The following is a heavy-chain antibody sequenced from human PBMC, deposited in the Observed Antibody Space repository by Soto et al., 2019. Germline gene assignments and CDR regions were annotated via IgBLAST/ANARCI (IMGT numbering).Heavy chain of an antibody. Sequence: QVQLVESGGGVVQPGRSLRLSCAASGFTFSSYAMHWVRQAPGKGLEWVAVISYDGSNKYYADSVKGRFTISRDNSKNTLYLQMNSPRAEDTAVYYCARAGRRGIDYWGQGTLVTVSS. D-gene: IGHD3-10*01. J-gene: IGHJ4*02. V-gene: IGHV3-30-3*01. CDR1: GFTFSSYA. CDR3: ARAGRRGIDY. CDR2: ISYDGSNK.